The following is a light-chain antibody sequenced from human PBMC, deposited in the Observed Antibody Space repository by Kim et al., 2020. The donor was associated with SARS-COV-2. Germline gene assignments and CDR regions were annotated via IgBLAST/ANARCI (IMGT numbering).Light chain of an antibody. CDR2: LNSDGSH. Sequence: SVKLTCTLSSGHSSDAIAWHQQQPEKGPRYLMKLNSDGSHSKGDGIPDRFSGSSSGAERYLTISSLQSEDEADYYCQTWGTGIRVFGGGTQLTVL. J-gene: IGLJ3*02. V-gene: IGLV4-69*01. CDR1: SGHSSDA. CDR3: QTWGTGIRV.